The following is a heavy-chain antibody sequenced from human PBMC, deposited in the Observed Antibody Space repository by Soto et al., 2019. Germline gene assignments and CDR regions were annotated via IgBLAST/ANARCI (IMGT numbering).Heavy chain of an antibody. J-gene: IGHJ4*02. CDR1: GFSLSTSGVG. CDR3: AHVTDFDWPNAFDY. V-gene: IGHV2-5*02. Sequence: QITLKESGPTLVKPTQTLTLTCTFSGFSLSTSGVGVGWIRQPPGKALEWLVLIYWDDDKRYSPSLKSRLPITKDTANNQVVLTMTNMYPVDTATYFCAHVTDFDWPNAFDYWGQGTLVTVSS. CDR2: IYWDDDK. D-gene: IGHD3-9*01.